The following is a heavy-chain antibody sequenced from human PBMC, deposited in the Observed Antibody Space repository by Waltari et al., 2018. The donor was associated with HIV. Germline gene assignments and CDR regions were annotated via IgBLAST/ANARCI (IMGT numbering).Heavy chain of an antibody. V-gene: IGHV3-48*03. CDR1: GFAFYPYE. CDR3: ARDDLIVRRPFGI. CDR2: ISSNGGAI. Sequence: DVQLVESGGALVQIGGSLRRSWAGTGFAFYPYEMNWVRQAPGKGLEWIAYISSNGGAIHYADSVRGRFTISRDNAKSSLYLQMNSLRGEDTAIYYCARDDLIVRRPFGIWGQGTMVTV. J-gene: IGHJ3*02. D-gene: IGHD3-16*02.